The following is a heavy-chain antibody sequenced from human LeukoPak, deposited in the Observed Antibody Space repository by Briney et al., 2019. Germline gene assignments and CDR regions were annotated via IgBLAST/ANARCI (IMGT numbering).Heavy chain of an antibody. J-gene: IGHJ4*02. Sequence: SVKVSCKASGGTFSSYAISWARQAPGQGLEWMGRIIPILGIANYAQKFQGRVTITADKSTSTAYMELSSLRSEDTAVYYCARGPSHDYGGNAIDYWGQGTLVTVSS. V-gene: IGHV1-69*04. D-gene: IGHD4-23*01. CDR1: GGTFSSYA. CDR2: IIPILGIA. CDR3: ARGPSHDYGGNAIDY.